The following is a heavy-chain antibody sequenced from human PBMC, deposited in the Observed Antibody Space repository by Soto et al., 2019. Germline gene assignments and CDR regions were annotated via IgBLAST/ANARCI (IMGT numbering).Heavy chain of an antibody. Sequence: GGSLRLSCAGTGFTFSTYWMHWVRQVPGKGLEWVSRIKTDGTNTGYADAVKGRFTISRDNAKNTLYLQMNSLRVEDTAVYYCARGGVIVVGLDVWGQGTTVTVSS. J-gene: IGHJ6*02. CDR2: IKTDGTNT. V-gene: IGHV3-74*01. D-gene: IGHD3-22*01. CDR3: ARGGVIVVGLDV. CDR1: GFTFSTYW.